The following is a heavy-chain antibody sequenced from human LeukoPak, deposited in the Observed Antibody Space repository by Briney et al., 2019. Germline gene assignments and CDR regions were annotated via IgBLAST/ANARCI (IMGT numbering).Heavy chain of an antibody. Sequence: GGSLRLSCAASGFNVSTNYMSWVRQVPAKGLEWVSVIYSGGNTYYADSVKGRFIISRDNSKNTLYLQMKSLRAEDTAVYYCAKDGERGSYSYFDYWGQGTLVTVSS. D-gene: IGHD1-26*01. J-gene: IGHJ4*02. CDR2: IYSGGNT. CDR3: AKDGERGSYSYFDY. CDR1: GFNVSTNY. V-gene: IGHV3-53*01.